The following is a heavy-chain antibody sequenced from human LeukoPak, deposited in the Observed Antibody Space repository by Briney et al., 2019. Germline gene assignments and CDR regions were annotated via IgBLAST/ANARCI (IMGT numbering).Heavy chain of an antibody. Sequence: GGTLRLSCAASGFTFSSYAMSWVRQAPGKGLEWVSAISGSGGSTYYADSVKGRFTISRDNSKNTLYLQMNSLRAEDTAVYYCAKVRRWLQLLFDYWGQGTLVTVSS. D-gene: IGHD5-24*01. CDR1: GFTFSSYA. CDR2: ISGSGGST. J-gene: IGHJ4*02. V-gene: IGHV3-23*01. CDR3: AKVRRWLQLLFDY.